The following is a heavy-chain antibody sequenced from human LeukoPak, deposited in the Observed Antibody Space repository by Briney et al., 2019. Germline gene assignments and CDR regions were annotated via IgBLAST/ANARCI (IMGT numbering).Heavy chain of an antibody. D-gene: IGHD5-24*01. CDR3: AKSWYGYNLPPSGAFDI. Sequence: PGGSLRLSCAVSGFTFSRYGMSWVRQAPGKGLEWVSGISGSGGSTYYGDSVKGRFTMSRDNVKNMLYLQMNSLRAEDTAVYYCAKSWYGYNLPPSGAFDIWGQGTMVTVSS. CDR1: GFTFSRYG. J-gene: IGHJ3*02. V-gene: IGHV3-23*01. CDR2: ISGSGGST.